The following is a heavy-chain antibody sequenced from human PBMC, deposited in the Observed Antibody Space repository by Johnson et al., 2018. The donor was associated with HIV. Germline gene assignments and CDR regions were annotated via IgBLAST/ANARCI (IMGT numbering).Heavy chain of an antibody. Sequence: VQLVESGGGLVQPGGSLRLSCAASGFTFSNAWMRWVRQAPGKGLEWVARINRKTEGGTTAYAAPVTGSISISRDDSKNTLYLKLNSLKTEDTDVYDCTTPRPSGGGKAFEIWGQGTMVTVSS. J-gene: IGHJ3*02. CDR2: INRKTEGGTT. CDR1: GFTFSNAW. V-gene: IGHV3-15*01. D-gene: IGHD3-16*01. CDR3: TTPRPSGGGKAFEI.